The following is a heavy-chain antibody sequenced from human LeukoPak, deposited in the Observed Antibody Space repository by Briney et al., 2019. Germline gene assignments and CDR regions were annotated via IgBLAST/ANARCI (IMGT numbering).Heavy chain of an antibody. CDR1: GFTFSSHW. CDR2: IKQDGSDK. CDR3: VRGGGSFDY. D-gene: IGHD3-16*01. Sequence: GESLRLSCAASGFTFSSHWMSWVRQAPGKGLEWVANIKQDGSDKYHVDSVKGRFTISRDNAKNSLYLQMNSLRAEDTAVYYCVRGGGSFDYWGQGTLVTVSS. J-gene: IGHJ4*02. V-gene: IGHV3-7*04.